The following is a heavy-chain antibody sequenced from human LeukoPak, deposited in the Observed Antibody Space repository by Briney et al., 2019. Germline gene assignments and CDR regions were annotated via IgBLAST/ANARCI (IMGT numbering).Heavy chain of an antibody. Sequence: SETLSLTCTVSGGSISSSSYYWGWIRQPPGKGLEWIGEINHSGSTNYNPSLKSRVTISVDTSKNQFSLKLSSVTAADTAVYYCARLYAPGYSYGAKRQPSYYTKNYYYYMDVWGKGTTVTVSS. D-gene: IGHD5-18*01. J-gene: IGHJ6*03. V-gene: IGHV4-39*07. CDR3: ARLYAPGYSYGAKRQPSYYTKNYYYYMDV. CDR1: GGSISSSSYY. CDR2: INHSGST.